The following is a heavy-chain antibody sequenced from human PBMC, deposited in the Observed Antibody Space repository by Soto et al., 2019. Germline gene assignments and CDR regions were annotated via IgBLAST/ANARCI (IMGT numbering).Heavy chain of an antibody. D-gene: IGHD2-15*01. Sequence: SETLSLTCIVSGDSISSTSYYWGWIRQPPGKGLEWVASIYYSGSTYYNPSLKSRITISVDTSKNQFSLRLSSVTAADTAIYYCARQSGGNIGLVFGPWGQGTLVTVSS. CDR2: IYYSGST. V-gene: IGHV4-39*01. J-gene: IGHJ5*02. CDR3: ARQSGGNIGLVFGP. CDR1: GDSISSTSYY.